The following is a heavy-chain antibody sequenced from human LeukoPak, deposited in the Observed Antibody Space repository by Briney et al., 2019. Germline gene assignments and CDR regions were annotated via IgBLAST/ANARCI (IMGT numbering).Heavy chain of an antibody. CDR2: IYYSGGT. V-gene: IGHV4-39*01. D-gene: IGHD2-2*01. J-gene: IGHJ4*02. CDR1: GGSIISRTHY. Sequence: SETLSLTCSVSGGSIISRTHYWGWIRQTPGKGLEWIGSIYYSGGTYYNPSLKGRIRISVDTSKNQFSLKLSSVTAAETALYYCASENCSGTSCSSSDYWGQGTLVTVSS. CDR3: ASENCSGTSCSSSDY.